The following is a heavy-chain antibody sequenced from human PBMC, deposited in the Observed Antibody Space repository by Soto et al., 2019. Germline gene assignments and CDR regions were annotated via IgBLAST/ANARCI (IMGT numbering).Heavy chain of an antibody. J-gene: IGHJ6*02. V-gene: IGHV3-30*03. D-gene: IGHD3-22*01. CDR2: ISYDGSDK. CDR3: ARVVDYYDPYYYGMDV. CDR1: RFTISGHA. Sequence: PGGSLRLSCAASRFTISGHAMHWVRQAPGKGLEWLAVISYDGSDKFYGDSVKGRFTISRDNAKNSLYLQMNSLRAEDTAVYYCARVVDYYDPYYYGMDVWGQGTTVTVSS.